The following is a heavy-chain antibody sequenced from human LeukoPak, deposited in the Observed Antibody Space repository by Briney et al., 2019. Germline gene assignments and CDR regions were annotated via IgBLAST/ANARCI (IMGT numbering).Heavy chain of an antibody. Sequence: ASVKVSCKASGYTFTAYYIHWVRQAPGQGLEWMGRINVNSGDTNYAQKYQGGVTMTRDTSISTGYMDLSRLRSDDTAVYFCARGGLEAYFDYWGQGTLVTVSS. CDR2: INVNSGDT. CDR3: ARGGLEAYFDY. J-gene: IGHJ4*02. V-gene: IGHV1-2*06. CDR1: GYTFTAYY. D-gene: IGHD3-10*01.